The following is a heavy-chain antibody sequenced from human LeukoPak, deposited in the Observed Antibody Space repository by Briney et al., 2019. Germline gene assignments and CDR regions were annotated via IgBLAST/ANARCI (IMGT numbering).Heavy chain of an antibody. Sequence: ASVKVSCKASGYTFTSYHMHWVRQAPGQGLEWMGIINPSTGATSYARKFQGRVTMTRDTSTGTVYMELSSLRSEDTAVYYCARGGTAVVYYFHYWGQGTLVTVSS. D-gene: IGHD5-18*01. J-gene: IGHJ4*02. CDR2: INPSTGAT. CDR1: GYTFTSYH. CDR3: ARGGTAVVYYFHY. V-gene: IGHV1-46*01.